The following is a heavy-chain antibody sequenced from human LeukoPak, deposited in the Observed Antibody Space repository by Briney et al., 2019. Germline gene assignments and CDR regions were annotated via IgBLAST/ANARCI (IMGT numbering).Heavy chain of an antibody. V-gene: IGHV3-30*02. Sequence: GGSLRLSCAASGFVFSDYGMHWVRQAPGQGLEWVAFIRSDGRNKYYADSVKGRFTIPRDNTKNTLYLQMNSLKPEDTAVYYCAKLKINYYYYMDVWGKGTTVIVSS. CDR2: IRSDGRNK. CDR1: GFVFSDYG. CDR3: AKLKINYYYYMDV. D-gene: IGHD3-16*01. J-gene: IGHJ6*03.